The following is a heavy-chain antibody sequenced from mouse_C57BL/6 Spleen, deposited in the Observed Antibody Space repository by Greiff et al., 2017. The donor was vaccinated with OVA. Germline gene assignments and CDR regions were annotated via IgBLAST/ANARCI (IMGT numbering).Heavy chain of an antibody. Sequence: VQLQQPGAELVKPGASVKLSCKASGYTFTSYWMHWVKQSPGQGLEWIGMIHPNSGSTNYNEKFKSKATLTVDKSSSTAYMQLSSLTSEDSAVYDCAYYCTYREGYFEYGGQGTTLTAST. CDR1: GYTFTSYW. V-gene: IGHV1-64*01. D-gene: IGHD1-1*01. CDR2: IHPNSGST. J-gene: IGHJ2*01. CDR3: AYYCTYREGYFEY.